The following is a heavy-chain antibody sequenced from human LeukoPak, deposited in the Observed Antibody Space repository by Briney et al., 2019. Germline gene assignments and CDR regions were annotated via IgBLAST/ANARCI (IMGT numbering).Heavy chain of an antibody. CDR1: GGSISSYY. CDR3: ARVDCGGDCYRPNAFDI. D-gene: IGHD2-21*02. J-gene: IGHJ3*02. Sequence: PSETLSLTCTVSGGSISSYYWSWIRQPPGKGLEWIGYIYYSGSINYNPSLKSRVTISVDTSKNQFSLKLSSVTAADTAVYYCARVDCGGDCYRPNAFDIWGQGTMVTVSS. CDR2: IYYSGSI. V-gene: IGHV4-59*01.